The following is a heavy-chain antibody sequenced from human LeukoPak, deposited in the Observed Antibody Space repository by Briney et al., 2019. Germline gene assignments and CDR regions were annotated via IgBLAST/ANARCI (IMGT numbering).Heavy chain of an antibody. V-gene: IGHV1-24*01. J-gene: IGHJ3*02. CDR3: ARGAVSRDCSGGSCYHFDI. Sequence: ASVRVSCKVSGYTLTELSMHWVRQAPGKGLEWMGGFDPEDGETIYAQKFQGRVTMTEDTSTDTAYMELSSLRSEDTAVYYCARGAVSRDCSGGSCYHFDIWGQGTMVTVSS. CDR2: FDPEDGET. D-gene: IGHD2-15*01. CDR1: GYTLTELS.